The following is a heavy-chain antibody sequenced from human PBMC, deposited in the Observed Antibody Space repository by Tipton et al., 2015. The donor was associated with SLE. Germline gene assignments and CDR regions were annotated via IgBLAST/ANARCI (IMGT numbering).Heavy chain of an antibody. CDR1: GGSISSRDYF. CDR3: GTLGWGHDY. CDR2: VTYRGATYTRT. V-gene: IGHV4-39*07. D-gene: IGHD3-16*01. Sequence: LRLSCTVSGGSISSRDYFWGWIRQPPGKGLEWIGCVTYRGATYTRTFYNPPLKSRVTISVDTPGMRLSLTVNSLTAADTAMYHCGTLGWGHDYWGQGTLVTVSS. J-gene: IGHJ4*01.